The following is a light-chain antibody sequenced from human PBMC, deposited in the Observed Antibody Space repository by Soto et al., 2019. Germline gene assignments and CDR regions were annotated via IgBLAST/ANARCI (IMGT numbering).Light chain of an antibody. J-gene: IGKJ4*02. CDR3: QQYCSSLLT. CDR2: GAS. CDR1: QSVSSRY. Sequence: VVPQSXGTLSLWVREXXXXXXXAIQSVSSRYLAWYQHKXGQAPRLLIYGASXRANGIPDRFSGSASGTDFTLTFSRLETEDFAVYYCQQYCSSLLTFGGGTKVDI. V-gene: IGKV3-20*01.